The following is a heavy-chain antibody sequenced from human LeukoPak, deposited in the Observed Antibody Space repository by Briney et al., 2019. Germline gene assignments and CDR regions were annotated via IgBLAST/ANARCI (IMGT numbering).Heavy chain of an antibody. CDR1: GFTFSTYA. CDR3: ARAGHCTNGICYTADFDY. D-gene: IGHD2-8*01. Sequence: GGSLRLSCTASGFTFSTYAMSWVRQAPGKGLEWVSAITDSGGNTYYAAPVKGRFTISRDNSKNTLYLQMNSLRVEDTAVYYCARAGHCTNGICYTADFDYWGQGTLVTVSP. V-gene: IGHV3-23*01. CDR2: ITDSGGNT. J-gene: IGHJ4*02.